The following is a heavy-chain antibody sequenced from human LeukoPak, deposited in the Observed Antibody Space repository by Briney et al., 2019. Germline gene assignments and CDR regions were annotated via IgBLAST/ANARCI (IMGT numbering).Heavy chain of an antibody. V-gene: IGHV1-2*02. CDR3: ARHSSTSCHDY. Sequence: ASVKVSCKASGYTFTGYYMHWVRQAPGQGLEWMGWINPNSGGTNYAQKIQGRVTMTRDTSISTAYMELGRLRSDDTAVYYCARHSSTSCHDYWGQGTLVTVSS. CDR1: GYTFTGYY. CDR2: INPNSGGT. D-gene: IGHD2-2*01. J-gene: IGHJ4*02.